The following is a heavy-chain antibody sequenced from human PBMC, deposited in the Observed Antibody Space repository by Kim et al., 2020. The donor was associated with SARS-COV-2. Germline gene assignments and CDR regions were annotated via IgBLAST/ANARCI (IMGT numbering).Heavy chain of an antibody. V-gene: IGHV1-18*01. Sequence: ASVKVSCKASGYTFTSYGISWVRQAPGQGLEWMGWISAYNGNTNYAQKLQGRVTMTTDTSTSTAYMELRSLRSDDTAVYYCATFTGGYCSSTSCELDYWGQGTLVTVSS. CDR3: ATFTGGYCSSTSCELDY. CDR2: ISAYNGNT. D-gene: IGHD2-2*03. J-gene: IGHJ4*02. CDR1: GYTFTSYG.